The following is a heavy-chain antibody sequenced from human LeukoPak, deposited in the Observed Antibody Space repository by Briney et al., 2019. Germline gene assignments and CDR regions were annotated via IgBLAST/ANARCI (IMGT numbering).Heavy chain of an antibody. CDR1: GFTFSSYS. CDR3: ARVRDGYNRFDY. D-gene: IGHD5-24*01. CDR2: ISSSSSTM. V-gene: IGHV3-48*01. J-gene: IGHJ4*02. Sequence: GGSLRLSCAASGFTFSSYSMNWVRQAPGKGLEWVPYISSSSSTMYYADSVKGRFTISRDNSKNTLYLQMNSLRAEDTAVYYCARVRDGYNRFDYWGQGTLVTVSS.